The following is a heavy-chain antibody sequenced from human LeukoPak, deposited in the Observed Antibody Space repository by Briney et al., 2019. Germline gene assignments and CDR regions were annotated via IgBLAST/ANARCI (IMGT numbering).Heavy chain of an antibody. CDR2: IKKDSTEK. J-gene: IGHJ3*01. V-gene: IGHV3-7*01. CDR3: VRDGGRYSYASD. Sequence: GGSLRLSCAASGFTFTNYWMSWVRQAPGKGLEWVANIKKDSTEKYYVDSVRGRFTISRDNAENSLHLQMNGLRAEDTAVYYCVRDGGRYSYASDWGQGTMVIVSS. D-gene: IGHD5-18*01. CDR1: GFTFTNYW.